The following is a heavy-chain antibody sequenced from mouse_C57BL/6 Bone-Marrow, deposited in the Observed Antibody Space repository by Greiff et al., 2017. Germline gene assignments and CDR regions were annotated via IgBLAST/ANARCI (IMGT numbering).Heavy chain of an antibody. Sequence: QVQLKESGAELVKPGASVKMSCKASGYTFTSYWITWVKQRPGQGLEWIGDIYPGSGSTNYNEKFKSKATLTVDTSSSTAYMQLSSLTSEDSAVYYCARSLYDGYSRWYFDVWGTGTTVTVSS. J-gene: IGHJ1*03. CDR1: GYTFTSYW. CDR2: IYPGSGST. D-gene: IGHD2-3*01. V-gene: IGHV1-55*01. CDR3: ARSLYDGYSRWYFDV.